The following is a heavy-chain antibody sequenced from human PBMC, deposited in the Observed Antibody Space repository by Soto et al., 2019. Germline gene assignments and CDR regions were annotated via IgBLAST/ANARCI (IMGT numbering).Heavy chain of an antibody. D-gene: IGHD1-26*01. J-gene: IGHJ5*02. CDR3: ATQEVGGSYVYTFDP. CDR1: GGSITSSSYY. Sequence: PSETQSLTCTVSGGSITSSSYYWGWIRQPPGKGLEWIGSIYYSGSTYYNPSLKSRVTISVDTSKNQFSLKLSSVTAADTAVYYCATQEVGGSYVYTFDPWGQGTLVTVSS. V-gene: IGHV4-39*01. CDR2: IYYSGST.